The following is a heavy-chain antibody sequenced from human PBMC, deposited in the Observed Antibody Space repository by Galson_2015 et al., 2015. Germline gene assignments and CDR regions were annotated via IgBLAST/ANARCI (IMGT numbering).Heavy chain of an antibody. CDR3: ARDPTLHVTSWYSPLYYIHV. CDR1: GFTFSSYA. Sequence: SLRLSCAASGFTFSSYAMHWVRQAPGKGLEWVAVISYDGSNKYYADSVKGRFTISRDNSKNTLYLQMNSLRAEDTAVYYCARDPTLHVTSWYSPLYYIHVSVKGTPATAS. D-gene: IGHD6-13*01. V-gene: IGHV3-30-3*01. CDR2: ISYDGSNK. J-gene: IGHJ6*03.